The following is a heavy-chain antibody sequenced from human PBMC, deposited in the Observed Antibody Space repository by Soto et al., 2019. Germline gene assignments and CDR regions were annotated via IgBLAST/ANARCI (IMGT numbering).Heavy chain of an antibody. V-gene: IGHV3-48*02. CDR1: GFTFRSYS. Sequence: PGGSLRLSCAASGFTFRSYSMNWVRQAPGKGLEWISYISSSSTTIYYGDSVKGRFTISRDNARNSLYLQMDSLRDEDTAVYYCARLTIVTGGEAFAIWGQGTMVTVSS. CDR2: ISSSSTTI. D-gene: IGHD3-22*01. CDR3: ARLTIVTGGEAFAI. J-gene: IGHJ3*02.